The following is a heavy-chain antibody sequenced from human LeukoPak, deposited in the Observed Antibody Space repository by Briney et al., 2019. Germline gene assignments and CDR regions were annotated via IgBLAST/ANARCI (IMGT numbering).Heavy chain of an antibody. D-gene: IGHD6-19*01. Sequence: PGGSLRLSCAASGFTFSSYAMSWVRQAPGKGLEWVSGISGSGISTYYADSVKGRFTISRDNSKNTLYLQMSSLRAEDTAVYYCAKVGQGGWPRYYYYGMDVWGQGTTVTVSS. CDR2: ISGSGIST. J-gene: IGHJ6*02. CDR3: AKVGQGGWPRYYYYGMDV. CDR1: GFTFSSYA. V-gene: IGHV3-23*01.